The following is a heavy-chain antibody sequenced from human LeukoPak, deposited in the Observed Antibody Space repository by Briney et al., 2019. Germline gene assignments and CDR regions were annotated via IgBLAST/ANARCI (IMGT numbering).Heavy chain of an antibody. J-gene: IGHJ5*02. V-gene: IGHV4-61*01. CDR1: GGSISSGSYY. CDR2: IYYSGST. D-gene: IGHD4-17*01. Sequence: SETLSLTCTVSGGSISSGSYYWRWIRQPPGRGLEWIGYIYYSGSTNYNPSLKSRVTISVDTSKHQFSLKLSSVTAADTAVYYCARQKDYGWNWFDPWGQGTLVTVSS. CDR3: ARQKDYGWNWFDP.